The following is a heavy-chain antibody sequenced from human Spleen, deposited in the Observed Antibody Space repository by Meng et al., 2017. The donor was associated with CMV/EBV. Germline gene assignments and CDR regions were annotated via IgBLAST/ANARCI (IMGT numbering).Heavy chain of an antibody. V-gene: IGHV3-30*04. CDR2: ISYDGSNK. J-gene: IGHJ4*02. D-gene: IGHD6-6*01. Sequence: GGSLRLSCAASGFTFSSYAMHWVRQAPGKGLEWVAVISYDGSNKYYADSVKGRFTISRDNSKNTLYLQMNSLRAEDTAVYYCARGRSSSFVWGQGTLVTVSS. CDR3: ARGRSSSFV. CDR1: GFTFSSYA.